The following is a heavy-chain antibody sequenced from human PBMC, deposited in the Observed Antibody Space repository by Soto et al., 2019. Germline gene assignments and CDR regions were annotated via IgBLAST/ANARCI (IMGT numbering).Heavy chain of an antibody. Sequence: ASVKVSCKASGGTFSSYAISWVRQAPGRGLEWMGGIIPIFGTANYAQKFQGRVTITADESTSTAYVELSSLRSEDTAVYYCAREPITYSSGWRGLYYFDYWGQGTLVTVSS. CDR1: GGTFSSYA. J-gene: IGHJ4*02. D-gene: IGHD6-19*01. V-gene: IGHV1-69*13. CDR3: AREPITYSSGWRGLYYFDY. CDR2: IIPIFGTA.